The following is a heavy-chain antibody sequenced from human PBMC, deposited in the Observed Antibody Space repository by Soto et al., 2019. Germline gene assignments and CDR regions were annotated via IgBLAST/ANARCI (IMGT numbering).Heavy chain of an antibody. Sequence: SGPTLVNPTQTLTLTCTFSGFSLSTSGMCVSWIRQPPGKALEWLALIDWDDDKYYSTSLKTRLTISKDTSKNKVVLTMTNMDPVDTATYYCARMGGFAGPTGIWYFDYWGQGTLVTVSS. CDR3: ARMGGFAGPTGIWYFDY. CDR2: IDWDDDK. D-gene: IGHD3-16*01. J-gene: IGHJ4*02. V-gene: IGHV2-70*01. CDR1: GFSLSTSGMC.